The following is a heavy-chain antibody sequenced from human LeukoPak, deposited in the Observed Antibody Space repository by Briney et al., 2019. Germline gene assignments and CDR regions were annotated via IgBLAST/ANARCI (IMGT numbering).Heavy chain of an antibody. V-gene: IGHV3-20*04. CDR3: AELGITMIGGV. D-gene: IGHD3-10*02. Sequence: GGSLRLSCAASGFTFDDYGMSWVRQAPGKGLEWVSGINWNGGSTDFGDSVKGRFTISRDNAKNSLYLQMNSLRVEDTAVYYCAELGITMIGGVWGKGTTVTISS. J-gene: IGHJ6*04. CDR1: GFTFDDYG. CDR2: INWNGGST.